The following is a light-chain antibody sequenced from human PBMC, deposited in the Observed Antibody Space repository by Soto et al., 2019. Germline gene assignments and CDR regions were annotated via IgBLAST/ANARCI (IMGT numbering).Light chain of an antibody. V-gene: IGLV2-14*01. Sequence: QSALTQPASVSGSPGQSITISCTGTSSDVSGYNYVSWYQQHPGKAPKLMIYDVSNRPSGVSNRFSGSKSANTASLTISGLQAEDEADYYCSSYTGSSTYVVFGGGTQLNVL. CDR3: SSYTGSSTYVV. CDR1: SSDVSGYNY. J-gene: IGLJ2*01. CDR2: DVS.